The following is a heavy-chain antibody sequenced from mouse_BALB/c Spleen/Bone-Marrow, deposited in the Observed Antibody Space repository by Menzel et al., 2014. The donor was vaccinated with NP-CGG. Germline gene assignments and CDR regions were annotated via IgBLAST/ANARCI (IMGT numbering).Heavy chain of an antibody. CDR3: ARRGGFYAMDY. J-gene: IGHJ4*01. V-gene: IGHV1S137*01. CDR1: GYTFTDYA. Sequence: VQVVESGAELVRPGVSVKISCKGSGYTFTDYAMHWVKQSHAKSLEWIGVISTYYGDASYNQKFKGKATMTVDKSSSTAYMELARLTSEDSAIYYCARRGGFYAMDYWGRGTSVTVSS. CDR2: ISTYYGDA.